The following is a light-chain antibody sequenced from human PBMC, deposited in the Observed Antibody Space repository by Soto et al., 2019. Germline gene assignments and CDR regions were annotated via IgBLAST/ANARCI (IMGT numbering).Light chain of an antibody. CDR2: SNR. J-gene: IGLJ2*01. CDR1: SSNIGAGYD. Sequence: QSVLTQPPSVSGAPRQRVTISCTGSSSNIGAGYDVHWYQQFPGTAPKLLMYSNRNRPSGVPDRFSGSKSGTSASLAITGLQAEDEADYYCQSYDSSLVVFGGGTKVTVL. V-gene: IGLV1-40*01. CDR3: QSYDSSLVV.